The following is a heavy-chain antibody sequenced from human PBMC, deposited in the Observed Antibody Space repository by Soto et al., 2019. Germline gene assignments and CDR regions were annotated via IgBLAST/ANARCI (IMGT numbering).Heavy chain of an antibody. D-gene: IGHD5-18*01. V-gene: IGHV3-23*01. J-gene: IGHJ4*02. CDR3: ANLKRGYRYGSLDY. CDR1: GSTFSSYA. Sequence: GSLRPSCSASGSTFSSYAMSWVRQAPGKGLEWVSAISGSGGSTYYADSVKGRFTISRDNSKNTLYLQMNSLRAEDTAVYYCANLKRGYRYGSLDYWGQGTLVTVSS. CDR2: ISGSGGST.